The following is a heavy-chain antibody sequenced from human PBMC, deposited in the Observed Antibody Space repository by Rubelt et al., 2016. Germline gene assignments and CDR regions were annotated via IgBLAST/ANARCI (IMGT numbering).Heavy chain of an antibody. V-gene: IGHV4-34*11. CDR3: ASHPIRFWTFDP. D-gene: IGHD3/OR15-3a*01. Sequence: QVQLQQWGAGLLKPSETLSLTCAVYGGSFSGYYWSWIRQPPGQGLEWIGYIYYSGSTNYNPSLKVLGTISVDTSKNQFTLKLSFVTAADTAVYYCASHPIRFWTFDPWGQGTLVTVSS. CDR1: GGSFSGYY. J-gene: IGHJ5*02. CDR2: IYYSGST.